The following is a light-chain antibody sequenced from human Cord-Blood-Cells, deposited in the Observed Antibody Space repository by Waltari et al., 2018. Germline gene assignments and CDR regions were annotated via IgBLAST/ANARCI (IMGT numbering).Light chain of an antibody. CDR3: LQDYNYPYT. CDR2: AAY. CDR1: QGIRND. Sequence: ANQMNPSPSSLSASVADTVTITCRASQGIRNDLGWYQQKPGNAPKLLIYAAYSLQSGVPSRFSGSRSGTDFTLTISSLQPEDFATYYCLQDYNYPYTFGQGTKLEIK. J-gene: IGKJ2*01. V-gene: IGKV1-6*01.